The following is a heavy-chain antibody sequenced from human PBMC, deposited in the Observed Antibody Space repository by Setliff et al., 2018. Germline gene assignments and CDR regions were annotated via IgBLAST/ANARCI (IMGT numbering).Heavy chain of an antibody. Sequence: SETLSLTCAVYGGSFSDYYWSWIRQSPGKGLEWVATIYYSGSTYSNPSLKSRLIISVDAPDNQFSVKLSSVTAADTAVYYCARHKSNGSGSYPSLYMDVWGKGIMVTVSS. CDR3: ARHKSNGSGSYPSLYMDV. V-gene: IGHV4-34*01. CDR1: GGSFSDYY. J-gene: IGHJ6*03. CDR2: IYYSGST. D-gene: IGHD3-10*01.